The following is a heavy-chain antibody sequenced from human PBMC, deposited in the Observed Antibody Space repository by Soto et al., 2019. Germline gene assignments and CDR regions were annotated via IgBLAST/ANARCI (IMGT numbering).Heavy chain of an antibody. CDR3: AIGAAGTKGFDP. Sequence: QVQLQESGPGLVKPSQTLSLTCTVSGGSISSGGYYWSWIRQHPGKGLEWIGYIYYSGSTYYNPSLQRRVTISVDTSKNQFSLKLSSVTAADTTVYYCAIGAAGTKGFDPWGQGTLVTVSS. CDR2: IYYSGST. D-gene: IGHD1-7*01. CDR1: GGSISSGGYY. J-gene: IGHJ5*02. V-gene: IGHV4-31*03.